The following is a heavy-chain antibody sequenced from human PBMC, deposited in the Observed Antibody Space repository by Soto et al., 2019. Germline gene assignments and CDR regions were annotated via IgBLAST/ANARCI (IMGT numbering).Heavy chain of an antibody. CDR1: GFTFSNAW. CDR3: TTDRKMDV. J-gene: IGHJ6*02. CDR2: IKSKINGETT. Sequence: XXSLRLSCATSGFTFSNAWMNWVRQAPGKGLEWVGRIKSKINGETTDYAAPVKGRFTISRDDSKNTLYLQMNSLKTEDTAVYYCTTDRKMDVWGQGTTVTVSS. V-gene: IGHV3-15*01.